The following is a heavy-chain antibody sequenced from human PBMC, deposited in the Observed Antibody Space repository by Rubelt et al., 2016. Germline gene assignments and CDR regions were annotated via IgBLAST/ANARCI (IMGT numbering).Heavy chain of an antibody. J-gene: IGHJ4*02. CDR3: ARDRNYYDSSGFSDFDY. D-gene: IGHD3-22*01. CDR1: GFTFSISA. Sequence: EVQLVESGGGLVQPGGSLRLSCAASGFTFSISAMTWVRQAPGKGLEWVSSISRTGGTTYYADSVKGRLTISRDNSKDTLYWQMNRLRDEDTAVYYCARDRNYYDSSGFSDFDYWGQGTLVTVSS. CDR2: ISRTGGTT. V-gene: IGHV3-23*04.